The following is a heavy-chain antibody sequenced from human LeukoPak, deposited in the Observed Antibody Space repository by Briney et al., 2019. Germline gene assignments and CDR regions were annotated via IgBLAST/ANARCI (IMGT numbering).Heavy chain of an antibody. Sequence: GRSLRLSCAASGVTFSSYGMHWVREAPGKGVGGGAVIWDDGSKKYYADSVKGRFTISRDNAKNTLYLQMNSLRADDTAVYYCASGRLLWFRESYYFYYWGQGTLVTVSS. CDR2: IWDDGSKK. CDR3: ASGRLLWFRESYYFYY. J-gene: IGHJ4*02. V-gene: IGHV3-33*01. D-gene: IGHD3-10*01. CDR1: GVTFSSYG.